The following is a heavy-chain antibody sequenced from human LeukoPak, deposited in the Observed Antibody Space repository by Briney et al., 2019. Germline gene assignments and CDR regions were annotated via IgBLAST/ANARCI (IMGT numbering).Heavy chain of an antibody. Sequence: GGSLRLSCAASGFTFSSYAMRWVRQAPGKGLEWVSAISGSGGSTYYADSVKGRFTISRDNSKNTLYLQMNSLRAEDTAVYYCAKDRESAYYYYYMDVWGKGTTVTVSS. CDR2: ISGSGGST. V-gene: IGHV3-23*01. J-gene: IGHJ6*03. CDR3: AKDRESAYYYYYMDV. CDR1: GFTFSSYA.